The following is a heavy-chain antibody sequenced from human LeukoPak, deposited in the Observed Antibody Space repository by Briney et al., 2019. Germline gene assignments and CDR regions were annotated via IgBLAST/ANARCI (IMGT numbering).Heavy chain of an antibody. CDR3: VRRTEWLQNFDY. V-gene: IGHV4-31*03. CDR2: IYYSGST. CDR1: GGSISSGGYY. Sequence: SETLSLTCTVSGGSISSGGYYWSWIRQLPGKGLEWIGYIYYSGSTYYNPSLQSRVTISVDTSQNQFSLKLSSMTAADTAVYYCVRRTEWLQNFDYWGQGTLVIVSP. D-gene: IGHD5-24*01. J-gene: IGHJ4*02.